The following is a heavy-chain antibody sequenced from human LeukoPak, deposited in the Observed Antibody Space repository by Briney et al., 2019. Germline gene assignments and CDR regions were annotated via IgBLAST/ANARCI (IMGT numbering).Heavy chain of an antibody. J-gene: IGHJ4*02. V-gene: IGHV4-34*01. CDR3: ARRSYDFWSGEWADY. D-gene: IGHD3-3*01. Sequence: SETLSLTCAVYGGSFSGYYWSWIRQPPGKALEWIGEINHSGSTNYNPSLKSRVTISVDTSKNQFSLKLSSVTAADTAVYYCARRSYDFWSGEWADYWGQGTLVTVSS. CDR1: GGSFSGYY. CDR2: INHSGST.